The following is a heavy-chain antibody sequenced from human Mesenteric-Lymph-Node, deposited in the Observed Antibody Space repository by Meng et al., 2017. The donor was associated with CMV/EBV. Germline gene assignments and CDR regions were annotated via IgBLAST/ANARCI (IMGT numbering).Heavy chain of an antibody. CDR3: AKSPRGIVVVPAAPGSPDY. CDR2: ISGSGGST. CDR1: GFTFSSYA. J-gene: IGHJ4*02. Sequence: GESLKISCAASGFTFSSYAMSWVRQAPGKGLEWVSAISGSGGSTYYADSVKGRFTISRDNSKNTLYLQMNSLRAEDTAVYYCAKSPRGIVVVPAAPGSPDYWGQGTLVTVSS. V-gene: IGHV3-23*01. D-gene: IGHD2-2*01.